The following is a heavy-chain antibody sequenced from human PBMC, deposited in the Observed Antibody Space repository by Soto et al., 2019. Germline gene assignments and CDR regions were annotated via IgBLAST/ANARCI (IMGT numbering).Heavy chain of an antibody. J-gene: IGHJ4*02. CDR1: GFTFSSYA. D-gene: IGHD2-15*01. Sequence: GGSLRLSCAASGFTFSSYAMSWVRQAPGKGLEWVSAISGSGGSTYYADSVKGRFTISRDNSKNTLYLQMNSLRAEDTAVYYCAKGGIVVVVAAASFDYWGQGTLVTVSS. CDR3: AKGGIVVVVAAASFDY. CDR2: ISGSGGST. V-gene: IGHV3-23*01.